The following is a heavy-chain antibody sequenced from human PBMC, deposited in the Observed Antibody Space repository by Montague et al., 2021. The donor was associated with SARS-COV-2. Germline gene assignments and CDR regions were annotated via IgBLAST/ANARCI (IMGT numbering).Heavy chain of an antibody. D-gene: IGHD3-22*01. Sequence: SETLSLTCTVSGGSISSSNYYWGWIRQPPGKGLEWIGSIYYSGSTYYNPSLKSRVTIFVDTSKNQFSLKLSSVTAADTAVYYCASHTCYYYSSGSDALDIWGQGTMVTVSS. CDR1: GGSISSSNYY. V-gene: IGHV4-39*01. J-gene: IGHJ3*02. CDR3: ASHTCYYYSSGSDALDI. CDR2: IYYSGST.